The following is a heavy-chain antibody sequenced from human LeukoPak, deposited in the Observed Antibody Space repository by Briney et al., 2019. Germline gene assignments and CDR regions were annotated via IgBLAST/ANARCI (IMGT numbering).Heavy chain of an antibody. CDR1: GYTFTGYY. CDR2: INPNSGGT. Sequence: ASVTVSCKASGYTFTGYYMHCVRQAPGQRLEWRVWINPNSGGTNYAQKFQGRVTMTRDTSISTAYMELSRLRSDDTAVYYCARLSIDFITMVRGVPEWFDPWGQGTLVTVSS. V-gene: IGHV1-2*02. CDR3: ARLSIDFITMVRGVPEWFDP. J-gene: IGHJ5*02. D-gene: IGHD3-10*01.